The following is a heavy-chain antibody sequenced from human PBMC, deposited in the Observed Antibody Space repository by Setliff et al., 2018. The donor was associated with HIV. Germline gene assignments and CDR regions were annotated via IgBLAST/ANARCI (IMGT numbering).Heavy chain of an antibody. CDR2: IYYSGST. CDR1: GGSISTSSYY. Sequence: TSETLSLTCTVSGGSISTSSYYWGWIRQPPGKGLGWIGSIYYSGSTYYNPSLKSRVTISVDTSKNQFSLNLSSVTAADTAVYYCARDYYQYYNFWSGSSPDAFDIWGQGTMVTVSS. CDR3: ARDYYQYYNFWSGSSPDAFDI. J-gene: IGHJ3*02. V-gene: IGHV4-39*07. D-gene: IGHD3-3*01.